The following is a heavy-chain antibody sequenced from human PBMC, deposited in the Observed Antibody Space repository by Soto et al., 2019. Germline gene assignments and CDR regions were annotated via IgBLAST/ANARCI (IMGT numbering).Heavy chain of an antibody. Sequence: SVKVSCKASGGTFSSYAISWVRQAPGQGLEWMGGINAGNGTTKYAQKFQGRVTITRDNSKNTVSLHMNSLRAEDTALYYCAKDRPRRTSGYFFDYWGQGTPVTVSS. CDR1: GGTFSSYA. CDR3: AKDRPRRTSGYFFDY. D-gene: IGHD1-1*01. CDR2: INAGNGTT. V-gene: IGHV1-69*05. J-gene: IGHJ4*02.